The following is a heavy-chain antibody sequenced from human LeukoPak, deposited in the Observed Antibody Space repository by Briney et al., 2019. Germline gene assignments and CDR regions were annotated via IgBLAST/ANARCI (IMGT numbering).Heavy chain of an antibody. D-gene: IGHD5-12*01. V-gene: IGHV3-30*18. Sequence: GGSLRLSCAASGFTFSSYGMHWVRQAPGKGLEWVAVISYDGSNENYADSVKGRFTISRDNTKNTLYVQMNSLRAEDTAVYYCAKDAVALDWFDPWGQGTLVTVSS. CDR1: GFTFSSYG. CDR3: AKDAVALDWFDP. J-gene: IGHJ5*02. CDR2: ISYDGSNE.